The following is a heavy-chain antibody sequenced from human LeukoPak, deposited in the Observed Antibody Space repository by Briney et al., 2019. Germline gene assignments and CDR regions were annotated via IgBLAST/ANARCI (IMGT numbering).Heavy chain of an antibody. V-gene: IGHV4-34*01. J-gene: IGHJ5*02. Sequence: SETLSLTCAVYGGSLSGYYWSWIRQPPGKGLEWIGEINHSGSTNYNPSLKSRVTISVDTSKNQFSLKLSSVTAADTAVYYCARGKIRTVAAAGTSTFNWFDPWGQGTLVTVSS. CDR2: INHSGST. CDR3: ARGKIRTVAAAGTSTFNWFDP. CDR1: GGSLSGYY. D-gene: IGHD6-13*01.